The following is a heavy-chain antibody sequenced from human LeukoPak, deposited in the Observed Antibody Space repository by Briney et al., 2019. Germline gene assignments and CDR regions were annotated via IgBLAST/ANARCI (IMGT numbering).Heavy chain of an antibody. CDR2: ISGSGGST. Sequence: GGSLRLSCAASGFTFSSYAMSWVRQAPGKGLEWVSAISGSGGSTYYADSVRGRFTISRDNSKNTLYLQMNSLRAEDTAVYYCAKGEYCSGGSCYPHPIDYWGQGTLVTVSS. D-gene: IGHD2-15*01. V-gene: IGHV3-23*01. CDR3: AKGEYCSGGSCYPHPIDY. J-gene: IGHJ4*02. CDR1: GFTFSSYA.